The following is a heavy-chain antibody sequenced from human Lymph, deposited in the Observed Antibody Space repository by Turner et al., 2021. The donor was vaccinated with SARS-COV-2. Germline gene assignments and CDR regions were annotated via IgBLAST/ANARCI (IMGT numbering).Heavy chain of an antibody. CDR2: IYSGGST. D-gene: IGHD1-1*01. CDR1: GFTVSSNY. J-gene: IGHJ6*02. V-gene: IGHV3-53*02. CDR3: ARDLQLYGMDV. Sequence: EVQLVETGGGLIRPGGSLRLSCAASGFTVSSNYMTWVRQAPGKGLEWGSLIYSGGSTYYADSVKGRFTISRDNSKNTLYLQMNSLRAEDTAIYYCARDLQLYGMDVWGQGTTVTVSS.